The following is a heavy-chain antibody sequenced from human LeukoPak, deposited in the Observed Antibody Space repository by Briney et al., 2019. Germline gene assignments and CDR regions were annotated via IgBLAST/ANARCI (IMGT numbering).Heavy chain of an antibody. CDR2: ISSSSSYI. CDR3: ARSTIFGVVIIDY. V-gene: IGHV3-21*01. Sequence: PGGSLRLSCAASGFASDDYAMHWVRQAPGKGLEWVSSISSSSSYIYYADSVKGRFTISRDNAKNSLYLQMNSLRAEDTAVYYCARSTIFGVVIIDYWGQGTLVTVSS. D-gene: IGHD3-3*01. J-gene: IGHJ4*02. CDR1: GFASDDYA.